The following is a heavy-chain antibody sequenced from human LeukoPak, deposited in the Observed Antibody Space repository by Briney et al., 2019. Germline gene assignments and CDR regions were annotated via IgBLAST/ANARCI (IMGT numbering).Heavy chain of an antibody. J-gene: IGHJ4*02. V-gene: IGHV1-69*05. CDR2: IIPILGTA. D-gene: IGHD6-13*01. CDR1: GGTFSSYA. CDR3: AREVDGIAAV. Sequence: SVKVSCKASGGTFSSYAISWVRQAPGQGLEWMGGIIPILGTANYAQKFQGRVTITTDESTSTAYMELSSLRSEDTAVYYCAREVDGIAAVWGQGTLVTVSS.